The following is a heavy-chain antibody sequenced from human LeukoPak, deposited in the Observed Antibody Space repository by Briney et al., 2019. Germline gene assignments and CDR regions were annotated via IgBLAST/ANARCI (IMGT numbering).Heavy chain of an antibody. CDR2: IIPIFGTA. CDR1: GGTFSSYA. D-gene: IGHD6-19*01. J-gene: IGHJ4*02. Sequence: GASVKVSCKASGGTFSSYAISWVRQAPGQGLEWMGGIIPIFGTANYAQKFQGRVTITTDESTSTAYMELTSLTSEDTAVFYCARGDSSGWYAWNYWGQGTLVTVSS. V-gene: IGHV1-69*05. CDR3: ARGDSSGWYAWNY.